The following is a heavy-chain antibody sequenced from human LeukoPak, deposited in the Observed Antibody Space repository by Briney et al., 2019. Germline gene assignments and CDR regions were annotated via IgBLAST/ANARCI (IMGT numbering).Heavy chain of an antibody. D-gene: IGHD6-13*01. J-gene: IGHJ4*02. V-gene: IGHV4-34*01. Sequence: SETLSLTCAVYGGSFSGYYWSWIRQPPGKGLEWIGEINHSGSTDHNPSLKSRVTISVDTSKNQFSLKLSSVTAADTAVYYSASSIAAADPGDYWGQGTLVTVSS. CDR2: INHSGST. CDR3: ASSIAAADPGDY. CDR1: GGSFSGYY.